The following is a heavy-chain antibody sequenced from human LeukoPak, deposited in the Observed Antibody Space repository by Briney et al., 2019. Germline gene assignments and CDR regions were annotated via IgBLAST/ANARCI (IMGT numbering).Heavy chain of an antibody. D-gene: IGHD5-18*01. J-gene: IGHJ3*02. CDR2: IYHSGRT. CDR3: ARDRGVGGYSYGSSPRAFDI. Sequence: SETLSLTCLVSGYSISSGSCWGWIRQPPGKGLEWIGTIYHSGRTYYNPSLKSRVTISVDTSKNQFSLKLNSVTAADTAVYYCARDRGVGGYSYGSSPRAFDIWGQGTMVTVSS. CDR1: GYSISSGSC. V-gene: IGHV4-38-2*02.